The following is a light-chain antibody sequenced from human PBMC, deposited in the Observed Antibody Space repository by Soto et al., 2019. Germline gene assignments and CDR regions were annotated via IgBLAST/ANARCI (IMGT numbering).Light chain of an antibody. CDR1: SSDVGSYNL. J-gene: IGLJ2*01. CDR3: CSYAGGGTFE. V-gene: IGLV2-23*02. Sequence: QSALTQPASVSGSPGQSITISCTGTSSDVGSYNLVSWYQQSPGKAPKLMIYEDSKRPSGVSDRFSGSKSGNTASLTISGLQAEDEADHYCCSYAGGGTFEFGGGTKLTVL. CDR2: EDS.